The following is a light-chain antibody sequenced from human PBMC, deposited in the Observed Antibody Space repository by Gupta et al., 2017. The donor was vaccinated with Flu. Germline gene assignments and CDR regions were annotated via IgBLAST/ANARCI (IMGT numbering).Light chain of an antibody. Sequence: KFTGTMTSAHISNDSEWHKQQPQKGPRFLMRVNNDGKYRKGDGIPDRFSGSISGADRYLTISSRQSEDEADYYCQTWGTGSRIVFGGGTKLTVL. CDR1: SAHISND. CDR3: QTWGTGSRIV. CDR2: VNNDGKY. V-gene: IGLV4-69*01. J-gene: IGLJ2*01.